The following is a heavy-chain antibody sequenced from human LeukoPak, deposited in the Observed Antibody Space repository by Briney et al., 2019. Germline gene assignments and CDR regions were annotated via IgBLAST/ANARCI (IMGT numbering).Heavy chain of an antibody. V-gene: IGHV4-59*01. D-gene: IGHD5-24*01. J-gene: IGHJ4*02. CDR3: AREGDGYNPDYFDY. Sequence: SETLSLTCTVSGGSISSYYWSWIRQPPGKSLEWIGYIYYSGSTNYNPSLKSRVTISVDTSKNQFSLKLSSVTAADTAVYYCAREGDGYNPDYFDYWGQGTLVTVSS. CDR2: IYYSGST. CDR1: GGSISSYY.